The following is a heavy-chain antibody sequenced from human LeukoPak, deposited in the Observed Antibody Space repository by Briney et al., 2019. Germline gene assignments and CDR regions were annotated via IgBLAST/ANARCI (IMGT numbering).Heavy chain of an antibody. CDR3: AREVSSGSYWTDS. J-gene: IGHJ5*01. CDR2: IGYSGST. Sequence: SETLSLTCTVSGGSMTSSRLYWGWIRQPSGKGLDWIGNIGYSGSTHYNPSLKSRVTISIDTSTNQFSLKLTSVTAADTAVYYCAREVSSGSYWTDSWGQGTRVTVSS. V-gene: IGHV4-39*07. D-gene: IGHD2-21*01. CDR1: GGSMTSSRLY.